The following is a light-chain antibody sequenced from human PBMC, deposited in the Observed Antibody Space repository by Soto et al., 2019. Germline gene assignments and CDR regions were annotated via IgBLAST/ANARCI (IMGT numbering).Light chain of an antibody. CDR2: GVN. V-gene: IGLV2-11*01. Sequence: QSVLTQPRSLSASPGQSVTISCTGTKSDIGDYDSVSWYQHHPGKTPKLMIYGVNQRPSGVPDRFSGSKSGNTASLTISGLQPADEADYYCCSYAATSSLVFGGGTKLTVL. J-gene: IGLJ3*02. CDR1: KSDIGDYDS. CDR3: CSYAATSSLV.